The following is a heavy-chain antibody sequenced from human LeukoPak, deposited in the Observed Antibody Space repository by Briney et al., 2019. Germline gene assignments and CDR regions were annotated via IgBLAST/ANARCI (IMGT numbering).Heavy chain of an antibody. CDR2: ISYDGSNK. J-gene: IGHJ4*02. Sequence: GSLRLSCAASGFTFSSYWMSWVRQAPGKGLEWVAVISYDGSNKYYADSVKGRFTISRDNSKNTLYLQMNSLRAEDTAVYYCAKDHNWNDVEGYFDYWGQGTLVTVSS. CDR1: GFTFSSYW. CDR3: AKDHNWNDVEGYFDY. D-gene: IGHD1-1*01. V-gene: IGHV3-30*18.